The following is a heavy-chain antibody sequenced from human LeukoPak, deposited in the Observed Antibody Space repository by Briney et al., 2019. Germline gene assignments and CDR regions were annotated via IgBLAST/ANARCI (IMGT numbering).Heavy chain of an antibody. CDR1: GYTFSSYG. V-gene: IGHV1-18*01. CDR3: ARGHNWNDPPDYYNYYYMDV. D-gene: IGHD1-1*01. Sequence: ASVKVSCKASGYTFSSYGISWVRQAHGQGLEWMGWISAYNGNTYYAQKLQGRVTMTTDTSTSTVYMELGSLTPDDTAVYYCARGHNWNDPPDYYNYYYMDVWGKGTTVTVSS. CDR2: ISAYNGNT. J-gene: IGHJ6*03.